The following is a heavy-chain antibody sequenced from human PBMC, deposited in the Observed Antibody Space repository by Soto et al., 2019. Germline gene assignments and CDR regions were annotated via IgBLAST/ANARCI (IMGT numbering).Heavy chain of an antibody. CDR1: GGSFSSYY. CDR3: ATHCSSNSCYYTFDP. D-gene: IGHD2-2*01. Sequence: QVQLQQWGAGLLKPSETLSLTCAVYGGSFSSYYWSWIRQPPGKGLEWIGQINHYGSTDYNPSLRSRVTISVDTSKNHFSLRLSSVTAADTAMYYCATHCSSNSCYYTFDPWGQGTLVTGSS. V-gene: IGHV4-34*01. CDR2: INHYGST. J-gene: IGHJ5*02.